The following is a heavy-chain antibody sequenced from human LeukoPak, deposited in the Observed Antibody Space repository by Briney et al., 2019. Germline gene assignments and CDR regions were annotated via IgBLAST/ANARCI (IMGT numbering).Heavy chain of an antibody. CDR1: GFTVSSHS. V-gene: IGHV3-53*01. CDR2: IYSDNT. CDR3: ARVRKYSGYYSWYFDL. Sequence: GGSLRLSCAASGFTVSSHSMSWVRQAPGKGLEWVSFIYSDNTHYSDSVKGRFTISRDNSKNTLYLQMNSLRAGDTAVYYCARVRKYSGYYSWYFDLWGRGTLVTVSS. D-gene: IGHD5-12*01. J-gene: IGHJ2*01.